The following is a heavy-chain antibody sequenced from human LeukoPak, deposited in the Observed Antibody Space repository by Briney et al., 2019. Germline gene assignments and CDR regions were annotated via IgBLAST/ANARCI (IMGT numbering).Heavy chain of an antibody. J-gene: IGHJ5*02. Sequence: ASVKVSCKASGYTFTSYGISWVRQAPGQGLEWMGWISAYNGNTNYAQKLQGRVTMTTDTSTSTAYMELRSLRSDDTAVYYCARDIISRSQPAAIYPNWFDPWGQGTLVTVSS. CDR1: GYTFTSYG. CDR2: ISAYNGNT. CDR3: ARDIISRSQPAAIYPNWFDP. D-gene: IGHD2-2*01. V-gene: IGHV1-18*04.